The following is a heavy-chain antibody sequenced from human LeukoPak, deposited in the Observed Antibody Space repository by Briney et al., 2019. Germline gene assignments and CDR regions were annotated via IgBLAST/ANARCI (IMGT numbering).Heavy chain of an antibody. CDR2: ISSSGSTI. CDR3: ARVGRRGDYFDY. J-gene: IGHJ4*02. Sequence: GGSLRLSCAASGFTFNSYEMNWVRQAPGKGLEWVSYISSSGSTIYYADSVKGRFTISRDNAKNSLYLQMNSLRAEDTAVYYCARVGRRGDYFDYWGQGTLVTVSS. D-gene: IGHD3-10*01. V-gene: IGHV3-48*03. CDR1: GFTFNSYE.